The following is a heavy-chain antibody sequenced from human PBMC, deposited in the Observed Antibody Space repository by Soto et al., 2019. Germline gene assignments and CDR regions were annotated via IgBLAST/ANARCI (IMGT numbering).Heavy chain of an antibody. J-gene: IGHJ6*02. CDR3: SLTHPVAGTFDYGMDV. CDR1: GGSISSYY. CDR2: IYYSGST. V-gene: IGHV4-59*01. Sequence: SETLSLTCTVSGGSISSYYWSWIRQPPGKGLEWIGYIYYSGSTNYNPSLKSRVTISVDTSKNQFSLKLSSVTAADTAVYYCSLTHPVAGTFDYGMDVWGQGTTVTVSS. D-gene: IGHD6-19*01.